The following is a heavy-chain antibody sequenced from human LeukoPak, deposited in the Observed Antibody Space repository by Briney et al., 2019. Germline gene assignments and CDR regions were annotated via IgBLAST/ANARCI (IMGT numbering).Heavy chain of an antibody. CDR2: IYYSGST. D-gene: IGHD4-17*01. CDR3: ASSLHDYGDYVGYYYYYMDV. CDR1: GGSISSHY. V-gene: IGHV4-59*11. Sequence: SETLSLTCTVSGGSISSHYWSWIRQPPGKGLEWIGYIYYSGSTNYNPSLKSRVTISVDTSKNQFSLKLSSVTAADTAVYYCASSLHDYGDYVGYYYYYMDVWGKGTTVTISS. J-gene: IGHJ6*03.